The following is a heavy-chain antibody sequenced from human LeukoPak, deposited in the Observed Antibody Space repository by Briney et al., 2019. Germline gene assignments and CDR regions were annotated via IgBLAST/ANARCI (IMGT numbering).Heavy chain of an antibody. Sequence: GGSLRLSCAASGFTFSSYSMNWVRQAPGKGLEWVSSISSSSSYIYYADSVKGRFTISRDNAKNSLYLQMTSLTAEDTAVYYCARYSYYYGSGSLTIFDYWGQGTLVTVSS. CDR2: ISSSSSYI. CDR3: ARYSYYYGSGSLTIFDY. CDR1: GFTFSSYS. J-gene: IGHJ4*02. V-gene: IGHV3-21*01. D-gene: IGHD3-10*01.